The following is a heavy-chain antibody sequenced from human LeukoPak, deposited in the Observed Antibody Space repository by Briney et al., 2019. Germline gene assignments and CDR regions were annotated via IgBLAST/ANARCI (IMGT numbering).Heavy chain of an antibody. J-gene: IGHJ4*02. CDR2: IYSGGST. V-gene: IGHV3-NL1*01. Sequence: PGGSLRLSCAASGFTFSSYGMHWVRQAPGKGLEWVSVIYSGGSTYYADSVKGRFTISRDNSKNALYLQMNSLRAEDTAVYYCANPPTVTSIDQWGQGTLVTVSS. D-gene: IGHD4-11*01. CDR3: ANPPTVTSIDQ. CDR1: GFTFSSYG.